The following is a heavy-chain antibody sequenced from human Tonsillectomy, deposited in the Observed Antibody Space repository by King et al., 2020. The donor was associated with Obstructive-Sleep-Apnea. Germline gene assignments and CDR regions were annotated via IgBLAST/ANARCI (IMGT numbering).Heavy chain of an antibody. D-gene: IGHD2-2*01. CDR2: INTNSGGT. CDR1: GYTFTGYY. V-gene: IGHV1-2*02. CDR3: ARDLGYCSSTSCYNWFDP. Sequence: VQLVQSGAEVKKPGASVKVSCKASGYTFTGYYMHWVRQAPGQGLEWMGWINTNSGGTNYAQKFQGSVTMTRDTSISTAYMELSRLRSDDTAVYYCARDLGYCSSTSCYNWFDPWGQGTLVTVSS. J-gene: IGHJ5*02.